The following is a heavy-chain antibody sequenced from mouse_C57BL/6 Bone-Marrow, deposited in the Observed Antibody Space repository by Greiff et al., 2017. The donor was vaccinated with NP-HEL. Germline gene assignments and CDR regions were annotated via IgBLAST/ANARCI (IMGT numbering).Heavy chain of an antibody. CDR1: GYTFTDYY. V-gene: IGHV1-26*01. CDR3: ARKRIYDGYYWYFDV. CDR2: INPNNGGT. J-gene: IGHJ1*03. Sequence: EVQLQQSGPELVKPGASVKISCKASGYTFTDYYMNWVKQSHGQSLEWIGDINPNNGGTSYNQKFQGKATLTVDKSSSTAYMELRSLTSEDSAVDYCARKRIYDGYYWYFDVWGTGTTVTVSS. D-gene: IGHD2-3*01.